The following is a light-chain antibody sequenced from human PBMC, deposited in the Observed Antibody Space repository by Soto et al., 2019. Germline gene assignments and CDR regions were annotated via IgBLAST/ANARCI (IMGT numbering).Light chain of an antibody. Sequence: DIQVTQSPSSLSASVGDRVTITCRASQTISTYLNWYQQKPGKAPRLLIYDASSLRSGVPSRFSGSGSGTDFTLPIASLQPEDFSTYYCQQSDSTPYTFGQGTKVEI. J-gene: IGKJ2*01. CDR2: DAS. V-gene: IGKV1-39*01. CDR1: QTISTY. CDR3: QQSDSTPYT.